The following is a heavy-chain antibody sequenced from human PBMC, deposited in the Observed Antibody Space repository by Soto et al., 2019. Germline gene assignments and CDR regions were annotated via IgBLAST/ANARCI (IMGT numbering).Heavy chain of an antibody. CDR1: GFTFSSYS. CDR3: ARVIARGYSYGHGGWFDP. J-gene: IGHJ5*02. V-gene: IGHV3-21*01. CDR2: ISSSSSYI. D-gene: IGHD5-18*01. Sequence: GGSLRLSCAASGFTFSSYSMNWVRQAPGKGLEWVSSISSSSSYIYYADSVKGRFTISRDNAKNSLYLQMNSLRAEDTAVYYCARVIARGYSYGHGGWFDPWGQGTLVTVSS.